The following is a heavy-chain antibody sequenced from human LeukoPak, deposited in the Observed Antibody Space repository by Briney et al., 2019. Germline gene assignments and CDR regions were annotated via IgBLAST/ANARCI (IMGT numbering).Heavy chain of an antibody. CDR1: GFTFSSYG. J-gene: IGHJ4*02. Sequence: GGSLRLSCAASGFTFSSYGMHWVRKAPGKGLEWVAVIWYDGSNKYYADSVKGRFTISRDNSKNTLYLQMNSLRAEDTAVYYCAKTRPLDSSSWSHGDYWGQGTLVTVSS. D-gene: IGHD6-13*01. V-gene: IGHV3-33*06. CDR3: AKTRPLDSSSWSHGDY. CDR2: IWYDGSNK.